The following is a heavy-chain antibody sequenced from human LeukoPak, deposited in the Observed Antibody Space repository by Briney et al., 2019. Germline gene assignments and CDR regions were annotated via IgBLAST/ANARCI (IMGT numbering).Heavy chain of an antibody. D-gene: IGHD6-13*01. V-gene: IGHV4-39*01. CDR2: IYYSGST. CDR1: GGSISSSSYY. Sequence: SETLSLTCTVSGGSISSSSYYWGWIRQPPGKGLEWIGSIYYSGSTYYNPSLKSRVTISVDTSKNQFSLKLSSVTAADTAVYYCARHWGQQLTTFDYWGQGTLVTVSS. CDR3: ARHWGQQLTTFDY. J-gene: IGHJ4*02.